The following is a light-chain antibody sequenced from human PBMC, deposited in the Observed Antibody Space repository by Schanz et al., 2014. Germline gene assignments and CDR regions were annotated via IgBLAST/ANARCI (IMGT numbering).Light chain of an antibody. CDR3: SSSAGSISV. CDR1: SSDVGGYNY. J-gene: IGLJ2*01. Sequence: QSALTQPPSASGSPGQSVTISCTGTSSDVGGYNYVSWYQQHPGKAPKLMIYDVSDRPSGVSNRFSGSKSGNTASLTVSGLQAEDEADYYCSSSAGSISVFGGGTKLTVL. V-gene: IGLV2-8*01. CDR2: DVS.